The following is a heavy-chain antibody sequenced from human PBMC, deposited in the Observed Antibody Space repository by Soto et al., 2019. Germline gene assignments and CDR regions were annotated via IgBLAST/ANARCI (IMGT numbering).Heavy chain of an antibody. Sequence: SVKVSCKASGGTFSSYAISWVRQAPGQGLEWMGGIIPIFGTANYAQKFQGRVTITADKSTSTAYMELSSLRSEDTAVYYCAREDSEGYCSGGSCPPGAFDIWGQGTMVTVS. CDR1: GGTFSSYA. D-gene: IGHD2-15*01. CDR2: IIPIFGTA. V-gene: IGHV1-69*06. CDR3: AREDSEGYCSGGSCPPGAFDI. J-gene: IGHJ3*02.